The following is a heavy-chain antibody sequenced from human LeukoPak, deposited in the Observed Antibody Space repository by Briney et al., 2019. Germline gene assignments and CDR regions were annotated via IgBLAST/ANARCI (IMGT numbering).Heavy chain of an antibody. CDR2: ISAYNDNR. CDR1: GYTFTSYG. Sequence: ASVKVSCKASGYTFTSYGTSWVRQAPGQGLEWMGWISAYNDNRNYVQKFQGRVTMTTDTSTSTAYMELRSLRSDDTAIYYCARTSESGWREFDYWGQGTLVTVSA. D-gene: IGHD6-19*01. V-gene: IGHV1-18*01. CDR3: ARTSESGWREFDY. J-gene: IGHJ4*02.